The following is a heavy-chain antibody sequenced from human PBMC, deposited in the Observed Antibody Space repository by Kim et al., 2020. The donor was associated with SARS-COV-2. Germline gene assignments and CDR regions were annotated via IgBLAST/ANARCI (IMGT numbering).Heavy chain of an antibody. J-gene: IGHJ4*02. CDR3: AHSGYSSSGIDY. V-gene: IGHV2-5*01. D-gene: IGHD6-13*01. Sequence: RYSPSLKSRLTITKDTSKNQVVLTMTNMDPVDTATYYCAHSGYSSSGIDYWGQGTLVTVSS.